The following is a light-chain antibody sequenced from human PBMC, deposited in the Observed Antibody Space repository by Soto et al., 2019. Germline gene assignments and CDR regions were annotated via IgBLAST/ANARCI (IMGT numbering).Light chain of an antibody. Sequence: EIVLTQSPATLSLSPGERATLSCRASQSVSSYLAWYQQKPGQAPRLLIYDASNSATGIPARFSGSGSGTDFTLTISSLEPKDFAAYYCQQRSNWPRFTFGPGTKVDIK. CDR1: QSVSSY. CDR2: DAS. J-gene: IGKJ3*01. CDR3: QQRSNWPRFT. V-gene: IGKV3-11*01.